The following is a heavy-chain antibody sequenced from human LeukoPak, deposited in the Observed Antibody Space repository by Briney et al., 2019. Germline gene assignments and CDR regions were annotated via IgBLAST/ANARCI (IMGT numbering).Heavy chain of an antibody. J-gene: IGHJ5*02. CDR2: ISAYNGNT. Sequence: ASVKVSCKASGYTFTSYGISWVRQAPGQGLEWMGWISAYNGNTNYAQKLQGRVTMTTDTSTSTAYMELRSLRSDDTAVYYCARTVTVVTPACNWFDPWGQGTLVTVSS. CDR3: ARTVTVVTPACNWFDP. D-gene: IGHD4-23*01. CDR1: GYTFTSYG. V-gene: IGHV1-18*01.